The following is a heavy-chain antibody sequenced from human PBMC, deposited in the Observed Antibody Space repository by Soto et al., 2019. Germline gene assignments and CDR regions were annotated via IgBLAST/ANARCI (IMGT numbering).Heavy chain of an antibody. CDR3: ASLVVGNYYGFVH. CDR2: IYYSGST. J-gene: IGHJ5*02. V-gene: IGHV4-39*01. D-gene: IGHD1-26*01. CDR1: GGSISSSSYY. Sequence: PSETLSLTCTVSGGSISSSSYYWGWIRQPPGKGLEWIGSIYYSGSTYYNPSLKSRVTISVDTSKNQFSLKLSSVTAADTAVYYCASLVVGNYYGFVHWGQGTLATVPS.